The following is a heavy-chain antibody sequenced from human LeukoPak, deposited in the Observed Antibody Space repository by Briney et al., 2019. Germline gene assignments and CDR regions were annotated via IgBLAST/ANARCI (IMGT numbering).Heavy chain of an antibody. D-gene: IGHD6-13*01. CDR3: ARFGSSTWYKGAFDI. Sequence: SETLSLTCAVYGGSFSGYYWSWLRQPPGKGLEWIGEIVHSGNTKYNPSLKSRVTISVDTSKNQFSLNLTSVTAADTAVYYCARFGSSTWYKGAFDIGGQGTLVTVAS. J-gene: IGHJ3*02. CDR1: GGSFSGYY. CDR2: IVHSGNT. V-gene: IGHV4-34*12.